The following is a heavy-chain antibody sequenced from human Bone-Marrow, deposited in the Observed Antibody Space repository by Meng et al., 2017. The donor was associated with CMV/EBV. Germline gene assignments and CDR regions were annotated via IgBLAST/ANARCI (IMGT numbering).Heavy chain of an antibody. Sequence: GSLRLSCAASGFTFSSYWMSWVRQAPGKGLEWVGRIKSKTDGGTTDYAAPVKGRFTISRDDSKNTLYLQMNSLKTEDTAVYYCTTDAGYYDFWSGYQPYFDYWGQGTLVTVSS. V-gene: IGHV3-15*01. J-gene: IGHJ4*02. CDR1: GFTFSSYW. CDR3: TTDAGYYDFWSGYQPYFDY. D-gene: IGHD3-3*01. CDR2: IKSKTDGGTT.